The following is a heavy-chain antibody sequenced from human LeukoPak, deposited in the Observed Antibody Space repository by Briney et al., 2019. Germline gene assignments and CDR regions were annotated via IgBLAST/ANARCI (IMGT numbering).Heavy chain of an antibody. CDR1: GGSISSSSYY. Sequence: SETLSLTCTVSGGSISSSSYYWGWIRQPPGKGLEWIGYIYYSGSTNYNPSLKSRVTISVDTSKNQFSLKLSSVTAADTAVYYCARGHYDFWSGYRPDAFDIWGQGTMVTVSS. CDR3: ARGHYDFWSGYRPDAFDI. CDR2: IYYSGST. J-gene: IGHJ3*02. D-gene: IGHD3-3*01. V-gene: IGHV4-61*05.